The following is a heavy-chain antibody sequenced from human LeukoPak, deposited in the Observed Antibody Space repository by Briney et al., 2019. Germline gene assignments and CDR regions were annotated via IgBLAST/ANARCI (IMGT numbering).Heavy chain of an antibody. D-gene: IGHD3-16*02. CDR2: INPNSGGT. Sequence: GASVKVSCKASGYTFTGYYMHWVRQAPGQGLEWMGWINPNSGGTNYAQKFQGRGTMARDTSISTAYMELSRLRSDDTAVYYCARVWAYDYVWGSYRQAPYDYWGQGTLVTVSS. J-gene: IGHJ4*02. CDR3: ARVWAYDYVWGSYRQAPYDY. V-gene: IGHV1-2*02. CDR1: GYTFTGYY.